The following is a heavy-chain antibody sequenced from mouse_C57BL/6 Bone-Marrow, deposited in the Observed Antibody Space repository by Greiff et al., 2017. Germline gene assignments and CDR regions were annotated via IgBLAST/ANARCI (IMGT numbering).Heavy chain of an antibody. V-gene: IGHV1-80*01. CDR1: GYAFSSYW. CDR2: IDPGDGDT. CDR3: ARREGGPFDY. J-gene: IGHJ2*01. Sequence: QVQLKESGAELVKPGASVKISCKASGYAFSSYWMNWVKQRPGKGLEWIGQIDPGDGDTNYNGKFTGKATLTADKYSSTAYMQLSSRTSEDSAVYCCARREGGPFDYWGQGTTLTVSS. D-gene: IGHD1-1*02.